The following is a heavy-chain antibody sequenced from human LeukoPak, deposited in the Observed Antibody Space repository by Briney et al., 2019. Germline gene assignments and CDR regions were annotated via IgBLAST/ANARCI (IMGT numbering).Heavy chain of an antibody. D-gene: IGHD3-10*01. Sequence: ASVKVSCKASGYTFTSYAISWVRQAPGQGLEWMGGIIPIFGTANYAQKFQGRVTITADESTSTAYMELSSLRSEDTAVYYCARSRFGTMVRGVMDYWGQGTLVTVSS. V-gene: IGHV1-69*13. CDR3: ARSRFGTMVRGVMDY. CDR2: IIPIFGTA. J-gene: IGHJ4*02. CDR1: GYTFTSYA.